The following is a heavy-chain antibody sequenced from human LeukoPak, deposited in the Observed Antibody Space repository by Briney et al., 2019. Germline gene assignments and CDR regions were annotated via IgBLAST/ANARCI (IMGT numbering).Heavy chain of an antibody. CDR2: IYTSGST. V-gene: IGHV4-61*02. CDR1: GGSTSSGSYY. CDR3: ARAPPSGWFDP. D-gene: IGHD6-25*01. J-gene: IGHJ5*02. Sequence: SETLSLTCTVSGGSTSSGSYYWSWIRQPAGKGLEWIGRIYTSGSTNYNPSLKSRVTISVDTSKSQFSLKLSSVTAADTAVYYCARAPPSGWFDPWGQGTLVTVSS.